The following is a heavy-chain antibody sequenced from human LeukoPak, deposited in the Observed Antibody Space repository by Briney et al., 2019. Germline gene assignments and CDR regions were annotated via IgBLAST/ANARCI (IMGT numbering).Heavy chain of an antibody. CDR1: GFTFSSHG. CDR3: ARGPSATHFDY. D-gene: IGHD1-26*01. Sequence: GGSLRLSCAASGFTFSSHGMNWVRQAPGKGLEWVSSISSSSSYIYYADSVKGRFTISRDNAKNSLYLQMNSLRAEDTAVYYCARGPSATHFDYWGQGTLVTVSS. J-gene: IGHJ4*02. CDR2: ISSSSSYI. V-gene: IGHV3-21*01.